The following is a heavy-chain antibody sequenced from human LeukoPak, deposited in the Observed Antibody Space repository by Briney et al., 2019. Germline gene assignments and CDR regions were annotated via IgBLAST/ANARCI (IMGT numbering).Heavy chain of an antibody. CDR1: GFTFSSYA. J-gene: IGHJ4*02. Sequence: GGSLRLSCAASGFTFSSYAMHWVRQAPGKGLEWVAVISYDGSNKYYADSVKGRFTISRDNSKDTLYLQMNSLRAEDTAVYYCAKDLPDYGEKGGGEFDYWGQGTLVTVSS. V-gene: IGHV3-30-3*01. CDR2: ISYDGSNK. CDR3: AKDLPDYGEKGGGEFDY. D-gene: IGHD4-17*01.